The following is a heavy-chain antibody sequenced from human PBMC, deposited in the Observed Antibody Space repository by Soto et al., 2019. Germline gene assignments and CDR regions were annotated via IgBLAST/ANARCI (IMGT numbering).Heavy chain of an antibody. CDR2: ISYDGSNK. CDR1: GFTFSSYG. J-gene: IGHJ4*02. Sequence: QVQLVESGGGVVQPGRSLRLSCAASGFTFSSYGMHWVRQAPGKGLEWVAVISYDGSNKYYADSVKGRFTISRDNSKNTLYLQMNSQRAEDTAVYYCANDYGDYGRGYWGQGTLVTVSS. D-gene: IGHD4-17*01. CDR3: ANDYGDYGRGY. V-gene: IGHV3-30*18.